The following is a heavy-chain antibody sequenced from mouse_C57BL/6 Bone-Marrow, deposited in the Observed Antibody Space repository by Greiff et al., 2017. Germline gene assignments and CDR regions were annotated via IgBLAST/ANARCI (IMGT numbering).Heavy chain of an antibody. V-gene: IGHV5-17*01. Sequence: EVQLVESGGGLVKPGGSLKLSCAASGFTFSDYGMHWVRQAPEKGLEWVAYISSGSSTIYYADTVKGRFTISRNNAKNTLFLQMTSLRSEDTAMYHCARGWLPAWFAYWGQGTLVTVSA. D-gene: IGHD1-1*02. J-gene: IGHJ3*01. CDR2: ISSGSSTI. CDR3: ARGWLPAWFAY. CDR1: GFTFSDYG.